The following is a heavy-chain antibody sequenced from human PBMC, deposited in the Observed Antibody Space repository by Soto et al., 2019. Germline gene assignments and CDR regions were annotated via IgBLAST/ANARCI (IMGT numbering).Heavy chain of an antibody. CDR3: ARTYYYDSSGYYPLNY. CDR1: GYTFTSYG. CDR2: ISAYNGNT. J-gene: IGHJ4*02. V-gene: IGHV1-18*04. D-gene: IGHD3-22*01. Sequence: ASVKVSCKASGYTFTSYGISWVGQAPGQGLEWMGWISAYNGNTNYAQKLQGRVTMTTDTSTSTAYMELRRLRSDDTAVYYCARTYYYDSSGYYPLNYWGQGTLITASS.